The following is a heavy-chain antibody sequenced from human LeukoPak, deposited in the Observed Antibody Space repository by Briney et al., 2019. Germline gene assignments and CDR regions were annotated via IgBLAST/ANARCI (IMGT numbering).Heavy chain of an antibody. CDR1: GGSINSTNW. V-gene: IGHV4-4*02. CDR3: SRESGAFSPFGY. J-gene: IGHJ4*02. Sequence: SETLSLTCGVSGGSINSTNWWSWVRQPPGQGLEWIGEISLSGLTNYNPSLKSRVTMSLDKSKNHLSLNLTSVTAADTAVYYCSRESGAFSPFGYWGQGTLVTVSS. D-gene: IGHD1-26*01. CDR2: ISLSGLT.